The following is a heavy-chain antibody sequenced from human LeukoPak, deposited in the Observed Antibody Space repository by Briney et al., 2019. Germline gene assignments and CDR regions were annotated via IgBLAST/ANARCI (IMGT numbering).Heavy chain of an antibody. CDR1: GFTFSSYA. Sequence: GGSLRLSCAASGFTFSSYAMHWVRQAPGKGLEWVAVISYDGSNKYYADSVKGRFTISRDNSKNTLYLQMNSLRAEDTAVYYCARERGHSSSWTFDYWGQGTPVTVSS. CDR2: ISYDGSNK. CDR3: ARERGHSSSWTFDY. J-gene: IGHJ4*02. D-gene: IGHD6-13*01. V-gene: IGHV3-30-3*01.